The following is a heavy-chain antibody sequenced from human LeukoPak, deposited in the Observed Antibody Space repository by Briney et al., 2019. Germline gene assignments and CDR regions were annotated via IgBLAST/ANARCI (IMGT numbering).Heavy chain of an antibody. CDR3: ARAEPGIAVAGTFYYYYGMDV. J-gene: IGHJ6*02. Sequence: GGSLRLSCAASGFTFSSYEMNWVRQAPGKGLELVSYISSSGSTIYYADSVKGRFTISRDNAKNSLYLQMNSLRAEDTAVYYCARAEPGIAVAGTFYYYYGMDVWGQGTTVTVSS. CDR1: GFTFSSYE. CDR2: ISSSGSTI. V-gene: IGHV3-48*03. D-gene: IGHD6-19*01.